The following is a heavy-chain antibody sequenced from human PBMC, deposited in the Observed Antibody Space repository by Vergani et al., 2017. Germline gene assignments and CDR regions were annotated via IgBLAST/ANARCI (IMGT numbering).Heavy chain of an antibody. V-gene: IGHV1-2*02. CDR1: GFIFTDYY. J-gene: IGHJ4*02. CDR2: INPNGDAT. Sequence: QVQLVQSGAELKKPGASVRVSCKASGFIFTDYYIHWMRQAPGQGLEWIGWINPNGDATHYAQNFRGRVTLTRDTSSTTAYMDLASLTFDDTAIYYCARDHQGPTTLDYWGQGSLVTVSS. CDR3: ARDHQGPTTLDY. D-gene: IGHD1-26*01.